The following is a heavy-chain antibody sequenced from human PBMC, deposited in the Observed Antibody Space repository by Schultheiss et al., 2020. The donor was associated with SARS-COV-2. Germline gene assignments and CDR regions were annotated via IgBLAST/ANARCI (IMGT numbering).Heavy chain of an antibody. CDR1: GGSISSSSYY. D-gene: IGHD3-22*01. V-gene: IGHV4-39*07. CDR2: INHSGST. CDR3: ARFYYDSSGYYYPFDY. Sequence: SETLSLTCTVSGGSISSSSYYWSWIRQPPGKGLEWIGEINHSGSTNYNPSLKSRVTISVDTSKNQFSLKLSSVTAADTAVYYCARFYYDSSGYYYPFDYWGQGTLVTVSS. J-gene: IGHJ4*02.